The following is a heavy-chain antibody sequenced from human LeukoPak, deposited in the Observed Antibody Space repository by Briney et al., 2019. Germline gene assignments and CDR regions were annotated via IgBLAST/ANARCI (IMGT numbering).Heavy chain of an antibody. CDR1: GFTFSSYG. Sequence: GGSLRLSCAASGFTFSSYGMHWVRQAPGKGLEWVAFIRYDGSNKYYADSVKGRFTISRDNSKNTLYLQMNSLRAEDTAVYYCAREGVVVVPAAILGYGDCFDYWGQGTLVTVSS. V-gene: IGHV3-30*02. CDR3: AREGVVVVPAAILGYGDCFDY. D-gene: IGHD2-2*02. CDR2: IRYDGSNK. J-gene: IGHJ4*02.